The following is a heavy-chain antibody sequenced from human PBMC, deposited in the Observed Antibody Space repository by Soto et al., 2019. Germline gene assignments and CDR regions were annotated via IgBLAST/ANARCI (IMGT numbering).Heavy chain of an antibody. V-gene: IGHV1-8*01. J-gene: IGHJ4*02. CDR3: ARGRITMVRGIDY. Sequence: ASVKVSCKASGYTFTSYDINWVRQATGQGLEWMGWMNPNSGNTGHAQKLQGRVTMTTDTSTSTAYMELMSLRSDDTAVYYCARGRITMVRGIDYWGQGTLVTVSS. CDR2: MNPNSGNT. CDR1: GYTFTSYD. D-gene: IGHD3-10*01.